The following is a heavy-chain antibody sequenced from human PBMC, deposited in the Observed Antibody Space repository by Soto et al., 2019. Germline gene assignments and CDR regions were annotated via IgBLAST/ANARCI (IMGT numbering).Heavy chain of an antibody. D-gene: IGHD3-3*01. CDR1: GFTFSSYG. CDR2: IWYDGSNK. J-gene: IGHJ5*02. CDR3: ARDRVRNDFWSGYYADPNWFDP. Sequence: GGSLRLSCAASGFTFSSYGMHWVRQAPGKGLEWVAVIWYDGSNKYYADSVKGRFTISRDNSKNTLYLQMNSLRAEDTAVYYCARDRVRNDFWSGYYADPNWFDPWGQGTLVTVSS. V-gene: IGHV3-33*01.